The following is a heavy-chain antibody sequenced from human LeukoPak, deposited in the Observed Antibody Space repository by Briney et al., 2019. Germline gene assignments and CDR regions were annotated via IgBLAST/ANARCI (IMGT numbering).Heavy chain of an antibody. Sequence: SETLSLTCAVSGGSISSSNWWSWVRQPPGKGLEWIGEIYHSGSTNYNPSLKSRVTISVDKSKNQFSLKLSSVTAADTAVYYCARGRASSWSPFTYWGQGILVTVSS. CDR2: IYHSGST. CDR1: GGSISSSNW. D-gene: IGHD6-19*01. V-gene: IGHV4-4*02. J-gene: IGHJ4*02. CDR3: ARGRASSWSPFTY.